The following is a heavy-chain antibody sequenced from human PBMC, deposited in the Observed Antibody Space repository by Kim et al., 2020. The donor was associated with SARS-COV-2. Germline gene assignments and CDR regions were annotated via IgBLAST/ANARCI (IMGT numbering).Heavy chain of an antibody. CDR2: IDPSDSYT. D-gene: IGHD1-26*01. CDR1: GYSFTSYW. J-gene: IGHJ5*02. Sequence: GESLKISCKGSGYSFTSYWISWVRQMPGKGLEWMGRIDPSDSYTNYSPSFQGHVTISADKSISTAYLQWSSLKASDTAMYYCARHSEMYSGSYDGNWFDPWGQGTLVTVSS. CDR3: ARHSEMYSGSYDGNWFDP. V-gene: IGHV5-10-1*01.